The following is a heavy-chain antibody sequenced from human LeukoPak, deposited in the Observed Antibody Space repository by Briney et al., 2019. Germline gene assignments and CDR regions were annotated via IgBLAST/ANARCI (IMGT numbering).Heavy chain of an antibody. J-gene: IGHJ5*02. V-gene: IGHV3-21*01. CDR3: ARGTTTPLNWFDP. CDR1: GFTFSSYA. Sequence: GGSLRLSCAASGFTFSSYAMSWVRQAPGKGLEWVSSISSSSSYIYYADSVKGRFTISRDNAKNSLYLQMNSLRAEDTAVYYCARGTTTPLNWFDPWGQGTLVTVSS. CDR2: ISSSSSYI. D-gene: IGHD1-1*01.